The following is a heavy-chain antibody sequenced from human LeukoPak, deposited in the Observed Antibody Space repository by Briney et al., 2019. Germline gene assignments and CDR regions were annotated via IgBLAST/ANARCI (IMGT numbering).Heavy chain of an antibody. D-gene: IGHD4-17*01. Sequence: GGSLRLSCAASGFTFSSYIMNWVRQAPAKGLEWVSSISSGSGYIYYADSVKGRFTISRDNAKNSLYLQMHSLRAEDTAVYYCATPPSTTGYWGQGTLVTVSS. V-gene: IGHV3-21*01. CDR3: ATPPSTTGY. J-gene: IGHJ4*02. CDR2: ISSGSGYI. CDR1: GFTFSSYI.